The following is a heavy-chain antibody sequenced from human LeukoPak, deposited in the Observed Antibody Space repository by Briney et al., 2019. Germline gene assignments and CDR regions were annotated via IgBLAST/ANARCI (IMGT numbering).Heavy chain of an antibody. Sequence: ASVKVSCKASGYTFTSYAMHWVRQAPGQRLEWMGWINAGNGNTKYSQKFQGRVTITRDTSASTAYTELSSLRSEDTAVYYCARSTADSTDNYYYGMDVWGQGTTVTVSS. CDR3: ARSTADSTDNYYYGMDV. D-gene: IGHD2-15*01. CDR2: INAGNGNT. V-gene: IGHV1-3*01. CDR1: GYTFTSYA. J-gene: IGHJ6*02.